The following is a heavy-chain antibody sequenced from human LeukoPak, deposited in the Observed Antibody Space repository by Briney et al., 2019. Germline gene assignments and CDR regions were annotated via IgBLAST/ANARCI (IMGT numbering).Heavy chain of an antibody. CDR1: GFNFSTYS. Sequence: GGSLRLSCAASGFNFSTYSMNWVRQAPGKGLEWVSYISSSSNTIYYADSVKGRFTISRDNAKKSLYLQMNSLRAEDTALYYCATHYDIAVAGSDAFDIWGQGTMVTVSS. V-gene: IGHV3-48*01. D-gene: IGHD6-19*01. CDR2: ISSSSNTI. CDR3: ATHYDIAVAGSDAFDI. J-gene: IGHJ3*02.